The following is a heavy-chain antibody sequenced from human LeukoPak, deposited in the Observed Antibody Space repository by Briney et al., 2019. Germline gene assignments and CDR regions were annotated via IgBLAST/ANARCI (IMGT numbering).Heavy chain of an antibody. J-gene: IGHJ4*02. V-gene: IGHV4-4*07. Sequence: SETLSLTCTVSGGSISSYYWSWIRQPAGKGLEWVGRIYTSGSTNYNPSLKSRVTMSVDASKNQFSLKLSSVTAADAVVYYCSVVVTYYDFWSGYFDYWGQGTLVTVSS. CDR3: SVVVTYYDFWSGYFDY. D-gene: IGHD3-3*01. CDR2: IYTSGST. CDR1: GGSISSYY.